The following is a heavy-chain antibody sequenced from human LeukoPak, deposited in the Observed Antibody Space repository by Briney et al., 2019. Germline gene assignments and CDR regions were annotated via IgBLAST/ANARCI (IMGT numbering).Heavy chain of an antibody. Sequence: SVKVSCKPSGGTFRTYTISWVLEAPGQGLEWMGLIMPVFGTTNYAQKFQGRVTMTADESTGTAYMELTSLRFDDAAVFYCASSRDSFDSSRYSIVYLWGQGTLVAVSS. CDR1: GGTFRTYT. J-gene: IGHJ4*02. CDR3: ASSRDSFDSSRYSIVYL. V-gene: IGHV1-69*01. D-gene: IGHD3-22*01. CDR2: IMPVFGTT.